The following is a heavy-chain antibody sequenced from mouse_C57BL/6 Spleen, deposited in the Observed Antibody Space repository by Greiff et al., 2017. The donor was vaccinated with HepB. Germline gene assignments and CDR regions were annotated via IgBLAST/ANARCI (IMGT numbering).Heavy chain of an antibody. J-gene: IGHJ1*03. CDR3: ARREIYYDYDRYFDV. CDR1: GYAFTNYL. Sequence: QVQLQQSGAELVRPGTSVKVSCKASGYAFTNYLIEWVKQRPGQGLEWIGVINPGSGGTNYNEKFKGKATLTADKSSSTAYMQLSSLTSEDSAVYFGARREIYYDYDRYFDVWGTGTTVTVSS. V-gene: IGHV1-54*01. CDR2: INPGSGGT. D-gene: IGHD2-4*01.